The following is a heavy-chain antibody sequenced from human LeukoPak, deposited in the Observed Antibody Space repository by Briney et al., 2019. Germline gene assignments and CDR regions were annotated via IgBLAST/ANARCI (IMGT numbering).Heavy chain of an antibody. CDR1: GFTFNNYN. CDR3: ARGRYDSSGYYPVFDF. J-gene: IGHJ4*02. V-gene: IGHV3-21*01. D-gene: IGHD3-22*01. CDR2: ISRSSIYI. Sequence: GGSLRLSCAASGFTFNNYNMNWVRQAPGKGLEWVSSISRSSIYIYYANSVKGRFTISRDNAKKSLYLQMNSLRAEDTAVYYCARGRYDSSGYYPVFDFWGQGTLVTVSS.